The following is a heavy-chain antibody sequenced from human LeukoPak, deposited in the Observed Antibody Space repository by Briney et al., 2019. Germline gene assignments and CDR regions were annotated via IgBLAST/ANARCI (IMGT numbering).Heavy chain of an antibody. J-gene: IGHJ4*02. CDR2: FYYSGST. CDR1: GGSISSGSYY. V-gene: IGHV4-39*07. CDR3: ARGQGSPQWAYSSSWYPYYFDY. Sequence: SETLSLTCTVSGGSISSGSYYRGWIRQPPGTGLEWIGSFYYSGSTYYNPSLKSRVTISVDTSKNQFSLKLSSVTAADTAVYYCARGQGSPQWAYSSSWYPYYFDYWGQGTLVTVSS. D-gene: IGHD6-13*01.